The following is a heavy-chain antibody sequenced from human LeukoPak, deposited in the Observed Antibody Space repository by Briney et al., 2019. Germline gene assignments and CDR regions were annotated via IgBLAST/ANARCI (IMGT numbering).Heavy chain of an antibody. CDR3: ARGYMDV. CDR1: GFTFSSYA. CDR2: ISYDGSNK. Sequence: AGGSLRLSCVASGFTFSSYAMHWVRQAPGKGLEWVAVISYDGSNKYYADSVKCRFTISRDNSKNTLYLQMNSLRAEDTAVYYCARGYMDVWGKGTTVTDSS. V-gene: IGHV3-30*04. J-gene: IGHJ6*03.